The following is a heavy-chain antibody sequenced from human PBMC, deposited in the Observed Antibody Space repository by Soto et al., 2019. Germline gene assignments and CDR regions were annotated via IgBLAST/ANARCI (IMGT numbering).Heavy chain of an antibody. J-gene: IGHJ4*02. Sequence: GGSLRLSCAASGFTFDDYAMHWVRQAPGKGLEWVSGISWNSGSIGYADSVKGRFTISRDNAKNSLYLQMNSLRAEDTALYYCAKVSNLYSSSWYWFFGYWGQGTLVTVSS. D-gene: IGHD6-13*01. CDR3: AKVSNLYSSSWYWFFGY. CDR2: ISWNSGSI. V-gene: IGHV3-9*01. CDR1: GFTFDDYA.